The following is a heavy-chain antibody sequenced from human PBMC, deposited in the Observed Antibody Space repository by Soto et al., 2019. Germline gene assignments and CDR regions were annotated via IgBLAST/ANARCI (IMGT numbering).Heavy chain of an antibody. D-gene: IGHD3-3*02. V-gene: IGHV1-3*01. J-gene: IGHJ4*02. CDR1: GYTFTSYA. CDR2: INAGNGNT. Sequence: AASVKVSCKASGYTFTSYAMHWVRQAPGRRLEWMGWINAGNGNTKYSQKFQGRVTITRDTSASTAYMELSSLRSEDTAVYYCARLLAIFGVVSFDYWGQGTLVTVSS. CDR3: ARLLAIFGVVSFDY.